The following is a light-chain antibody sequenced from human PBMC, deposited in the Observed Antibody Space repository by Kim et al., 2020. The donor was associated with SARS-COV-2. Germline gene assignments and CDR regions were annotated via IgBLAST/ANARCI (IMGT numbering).Light chain of an antibody. J-gene: IGKJ2*01. Sequence: EIVLTQSPGTLSLSPGEGATLSCRASETVTSTYLAWYQHKPGQAPRLLIYAASSRATGIPDRFNGSGSGTDFTLTISRLEREDVVVYYCQQYGRSPRNFGQGTKVDIK. CDR2: AAS. CDR3: QQYGRSPRN. CDR1: ETVTSTY. V-gene: IGKV3-20*01.